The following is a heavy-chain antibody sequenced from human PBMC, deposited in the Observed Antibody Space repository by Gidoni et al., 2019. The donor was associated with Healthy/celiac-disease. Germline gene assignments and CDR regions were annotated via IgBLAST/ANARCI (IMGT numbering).Heavy chain of an antibody. CDR2: IKRKTDGGTT. V-gene: IGHV3-15*01. J-gene: IGHJ4*02. CDR1: GFTLSTAW. CDR3: TTGDSYYDFWSGTGRDY. Sequence: EVQLVESGGGLVKPGGSLRLSCAASGFTLSTAWMSWVRQAPGTGLEWVGRIKRKTDGGTTDYAALVKGRFTISRDDSKNTLYLQMNSLKTEDTAVYYCTTGDSYYDFWSGTGRDYWGQGTLVTVSS. D-gene: IGHD3-3*01.